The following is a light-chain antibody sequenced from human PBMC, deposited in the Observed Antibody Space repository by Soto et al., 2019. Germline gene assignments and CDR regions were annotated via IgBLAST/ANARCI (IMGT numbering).Light chain of an antibody. CDR2: WAS. Sequence: DIVMTQSPDSLAVSLGERATINCKSSQSVLYSSNNKNYLAWYQQKPGQPPKLLIYWASTRESGVPDRFSGSGSGTDFTLTISSLQAEDVAVYYCQQHYTTLALSFGGGTKVELK. V-gene: IGKV4-1*01. CDR1: QSVLYSSNNKNY. J-gene: IGKJ4*01. CDR3: QQHYTTLALS.